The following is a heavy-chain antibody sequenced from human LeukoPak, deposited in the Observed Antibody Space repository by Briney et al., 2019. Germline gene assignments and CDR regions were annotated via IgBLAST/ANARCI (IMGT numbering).Heavy chain of an antibody. J-gene: IGHJ4*02. D-gene: IGHD2-8*01. V-gene: IGHV5-51*01. Sequence: GESLQISCKCSGYSFSTYWIGWVRQMPGKGLELMGIIYPGDSDSRISPPSQGQVTFSADKSISTAYLQWTSLKASDTAMYYCAGRQMGKYSFDYWGQGTLVTVSS. CDR2: IYPGDSDS. CDR3: AGRQMGKYSFDY. CDR1: GYSFSTYW.